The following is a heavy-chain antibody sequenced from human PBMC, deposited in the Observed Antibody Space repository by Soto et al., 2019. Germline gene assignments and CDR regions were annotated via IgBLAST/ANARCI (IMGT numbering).Heavy chain of an antibody. V-gene: IGHV3-30*18. D-gene: IGHD4-17*01. CDR1: GFTFSSYG. CDR2: ISYDGSNK. CDR3: AKSVYGDYVVTNWFDP. Sequence: QVQLVESGGGVVQPGRSLRLSCAASGFTFSSYGMHWVRQAPGKGLEWVAVISYDGSNKYYADSVKGRFTISRDNSKNTLYLPMNSLRAEDTAVYSCAKSVYGDYVVTNWFDPWGQGTLVTVSS. J-gene: IGHJ5*02.